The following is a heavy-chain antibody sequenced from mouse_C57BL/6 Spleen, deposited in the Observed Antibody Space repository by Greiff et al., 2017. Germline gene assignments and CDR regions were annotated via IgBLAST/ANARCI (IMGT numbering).Heavy chain of an antibody. J-gene: IGHJ2*01. Sequence: VQLQQSGAELVRPGASVTLSCKASGYTFTDYEMHWVKQTPVHGLEWIGAIDPETGGTAYNQKFKGKAILTADKSSSTAYMELRSLTSEDAAVYYCAYYGSSYVGVYWGQGTTLTVAS. CDR3: AYYGSSYVGVY. CDR1: GYTFTDYE. D-gene: IGHD1-1*01. V-gene: IGHV1-15*01. CDR2: IDPETGGT.